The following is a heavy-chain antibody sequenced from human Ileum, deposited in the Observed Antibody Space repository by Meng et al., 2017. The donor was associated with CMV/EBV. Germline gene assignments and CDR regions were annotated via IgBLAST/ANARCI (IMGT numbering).Heavy chain of an antibody. V-gene: IGHV3-48*04. J-gene: IGHJ4*02. CDR3: ARDAQAIGTYATLDY. CDR2: ISSDTI. D-gene: IGHD1-26*01. Sequence: GGSLRLSCIVSGFTFGSHNMNWVRQAPGKGLEWISYISSDTINYADSVKGRFTISRDNAENSLYLQMTSLRAEDTAVYYCARDAQAIGTYATLDYWGQGVLVTVSS. CDR1: GFTFGSHN.